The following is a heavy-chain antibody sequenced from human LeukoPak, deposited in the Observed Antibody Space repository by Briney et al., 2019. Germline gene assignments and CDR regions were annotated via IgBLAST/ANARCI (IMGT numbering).Heavy chain of an antibody. CDR1: GGSISSGDYY. CDR3: ARDPIAAAGTIDY. J-gene: IGHJ4*02. D-gene: IGHD6-13*01. CDR2: IYYSGST. Sequence: PSQTLSLTCTVSGGSISSGDYYWSWIRQPPGKGLEWIGYIYYSGSTYYNPSLKSRVTISVDTSKNQFSLKLSSVTAADTAVYYCARDPIAAAGTIDYWGQGTLVTVSS. V-gene: IGHV4-30-4*01.